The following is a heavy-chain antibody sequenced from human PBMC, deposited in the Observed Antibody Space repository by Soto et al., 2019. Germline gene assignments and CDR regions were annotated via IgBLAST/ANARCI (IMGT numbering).Heavy chain of an antibody. CDR3: ARDKITGLFDY. V-gene: IGHV4-59*12. D-gene: IGHD2-8*02. CDR2: IYHSGST. CDR1: GGSINNYY. J-gene: IGHJ4*02. Sequence: SETLSLTCTVSGGSINNYYWNWIRQPPGKGLEWIGEIYHSGSTNYNPSLKSRVTISVDKSKNQFSLKLSSVTAADTAVYYCARDKITGLFDYWGQGTLVTVSS.